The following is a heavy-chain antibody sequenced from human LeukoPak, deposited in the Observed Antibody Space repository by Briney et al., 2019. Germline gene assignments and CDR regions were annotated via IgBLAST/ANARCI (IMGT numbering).Heavy chain of an antibody. V-gene: IGHV1-2*02. CDR1: GYTFTGYY. D-gene: IGHD2-2*01. J-gene: IGHJ4*02. CDR2: INPNSGDT. CDR3: ARVPAATVPNFDY. Sequence: ASVKVSCKASGYTFTGYYMHWVRQAPGQGLECMGWINPNSGDTNYAQKFQGRVTMTRDTSISTAYMELSSLRSDDTAVYYCARVPAATVPNFDYWGQGTLVTVSS.